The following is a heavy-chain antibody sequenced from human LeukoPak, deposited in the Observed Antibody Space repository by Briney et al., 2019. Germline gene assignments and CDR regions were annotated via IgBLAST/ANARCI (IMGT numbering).Heavy chain of an antibody. D-gene: IGHD3-3*01. CDR3: AKDVGDFWSGYLYYFDY. Sequence: PGGSLRLSCAASGFTFSSYAMSWVRQAPGKGLEWVSAISGSGGSTYYADSVKGRFTISRDNSKNTLYLQMNSLRAEDTAVYYCAKDVGDFWSGYLYYFDYWGQGTLVTVSS. CDR1: GFTFSSYA. CDR2: ISGSGGST. V-gene: IGHV3-23*01. J-gene: IGHJ4*02.